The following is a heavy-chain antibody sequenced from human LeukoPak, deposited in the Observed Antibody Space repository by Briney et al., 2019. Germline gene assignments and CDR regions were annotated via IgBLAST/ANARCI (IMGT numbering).Heavy chain of an antibody. CDR3: AKPVTMVRGVITSYMDV. J-gene: IGHJ6*03. D-gene: IGHD3-10*01. V-gene: IGHV3-30*02. Sequence: DSVKGRFTISRDNSKNTLYLQMNSLRAEDTAVYYCAKPVTMVRGVITSYMDVWGKGTTVTISS.